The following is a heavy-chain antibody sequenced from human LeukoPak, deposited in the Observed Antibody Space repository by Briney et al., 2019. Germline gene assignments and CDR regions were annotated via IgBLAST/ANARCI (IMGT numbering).Heavy chain of an antibody. CDR1: GFNFSTYE. V-gene: IGHV3-48*03. CDR2: ISSRGSSI. CDR3: ARDKALNS. J-gene: IGHJ4*02. Sequence: AGGSLRLSCAGSGFNFSTYEMNWVHQAPGKGLEWLSYISSRGSSIYYADSVKGRFTISRDNAKNSLYLQMNSLRAEDTAVYFCARDKALNSWGQGTLVTVSS.